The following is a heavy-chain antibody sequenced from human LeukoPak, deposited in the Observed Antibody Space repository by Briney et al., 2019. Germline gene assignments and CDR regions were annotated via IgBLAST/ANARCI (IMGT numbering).Heavy chain of an antibody. CDR1: GYTFTRYY. Sequence: ASVKVSCKASGYTFTRYYMHWVRQAPGQGLEWMGCINPNSGGTNYAQKFQGWVTMTRDTSISTAYMELSRLRSDDTAVYYCARDRSPTYSSGWYQDAFDIWGQGTMVTVSS. V-gene: IGHV1-2*04. CDR2: INPNSGGT. J-gene: IGHJ3*02. CDR3: ARDRSPTYSSGWYQDAFDI. D-gene: IGHD6-19*01.